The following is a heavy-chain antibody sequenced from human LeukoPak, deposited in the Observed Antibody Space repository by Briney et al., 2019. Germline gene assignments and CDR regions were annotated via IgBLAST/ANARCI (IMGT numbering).Heavy chain of an antibody. CDR1: GFTFSTYE. Sequence: HPGGSLRLSCAASGFTFSTYEMNWVRQAPGKGLEWISFISSSGSIKYYADSLKGRFTISRDNAKNSLYLQMNSLRAEDTAVYYCASPWRSSGWYAFDIRGQGTMVTVSS. D-gene: IGHD6-19*01. CDR3: ASPWRSSGWYAFDI. J-gene: IGHJ3*02. V-gene: IGHV3-48*03. CDR2: ISSSGSIK.